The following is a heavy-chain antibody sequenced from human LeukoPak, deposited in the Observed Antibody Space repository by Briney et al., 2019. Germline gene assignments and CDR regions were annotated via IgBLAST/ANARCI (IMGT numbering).Heavy chain of an antibody. V-gene: IGHV1-69*13. D-gene: IGHD2-15*01. J-gene: IGHJ4*02. Sequence: ASVKVSCKASGGTFSSYAISWVRQAPGQGLEWMGGIIPIFGTANYAQKFQGRGTITADESTSTAYMELSSLRSEDTAVYYCARVGHCSGGSCYSGPFDYWGQGTLVTVSS. CDR3: ARVGHCSGGSCYSGPFDY. CDR1: GGTFSSYA. CDR2: IIPIFGTA.